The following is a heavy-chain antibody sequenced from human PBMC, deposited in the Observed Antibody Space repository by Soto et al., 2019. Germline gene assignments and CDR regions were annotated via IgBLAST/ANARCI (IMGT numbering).Heavy chain of an antibody. CDR1: GGTFSTYG. CDR3: AGEEAGAATSDMEV. Sequence: QVQLVQSGAEVKKPGYSVKVSCKASGGTFSTYGINWVRQAPGQGLEWMGGIIPIFDTTNYAQKFQGKFTITADESTSTVYMELSSLRSDDTAVYYCAGEEAGAATSDMEVWGQGTKVTVSS. V-gene: IGHV1-69*01. CDR2: IIPIFDTT. J-gene: IGHJ6*02. D-gene: IGHD6-13*01.